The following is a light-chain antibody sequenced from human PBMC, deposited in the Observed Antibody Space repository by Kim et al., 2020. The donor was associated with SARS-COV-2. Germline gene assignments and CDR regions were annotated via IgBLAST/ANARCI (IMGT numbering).Light chain of an antibody. CDR1: QSVLYRSNGKNF. CDR2: WAS. Sequence: DIVMTQSPDSLTVSLGERATVNCRSSQSVLYRSNGKNFLAWYQQRPGQPPKLLIYWASTRESGVPDRFSGSGSGTDFTLTITSLQAEDAAVYYCQQYYSTPPTFGRGTKVDIK. CDR3: QQYYSTPPT. V-gene: IGKV4-1*01. J-gene: IGKJ1*01.